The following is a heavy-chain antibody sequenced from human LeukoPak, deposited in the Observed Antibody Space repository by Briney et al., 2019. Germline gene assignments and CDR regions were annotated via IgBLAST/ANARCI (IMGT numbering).Heavy chain of an antibody. CDR3: ARGSGTNIIHEYYYMDV. Sequence: GGSLRLSCAASGFTFSSYAMSWVRQAPGKGLEWVSAISGSGGSTYYADSVKGRFTISRDNSKNTLYLQMNSLRVEDTAVYYCARGSGTNIIHEYYYMDVWGKGTTVTVSS. V-gene: IGHV3-23*01. CDR1: GFTFSSYA. J-gene: IGHJ6*03. CDR2: ISGSGGST. D-gene: IGHD2-8*01.